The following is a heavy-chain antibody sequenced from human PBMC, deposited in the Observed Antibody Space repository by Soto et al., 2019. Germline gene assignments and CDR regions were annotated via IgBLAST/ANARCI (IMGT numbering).Heavy chain of an antibody. CDR1: GFTFGSHA. Sequence: GSLGRTCTASGFTFGSHAMSWVRQAPGKGLEWVSVIRRGSTNTYYANSVKGRFTSSRDNAKNTLYLQMNSLRAEDTAVYYCAKVGGGPTIAAARFDYWGQGTLVTVYS. CDR2: IRRGSTNT. V-gene: IGHV3-23*01. CDR3: AKVGGGPTIAAARFDY. D-gene: IGHD6-13*01. J-gene: IGHJ4*02.